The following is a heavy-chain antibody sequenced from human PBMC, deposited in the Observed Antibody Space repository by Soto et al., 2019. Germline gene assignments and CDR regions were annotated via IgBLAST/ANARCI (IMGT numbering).Heavy chain of an antibody. D-gene: IGHD6-13*01. Sequence: SGPTLVNPTQTLTLTCTFSGFSLSTSGVGVGWIRQPPGKALEWLALIYRNDDKRYSPSLKSRLTITKDTSKNQVVLTVTNMDPVDTATYYCARPPRGIAAFYFDYWGQGTLVTVSS. CDR1: GFSLSTSGVG. CDR3: ARPPRGIAAFYFDY. J-gene: IGHJ4*02. V-gene: IGHV2-5*01. CDR2: IYRNDDK.